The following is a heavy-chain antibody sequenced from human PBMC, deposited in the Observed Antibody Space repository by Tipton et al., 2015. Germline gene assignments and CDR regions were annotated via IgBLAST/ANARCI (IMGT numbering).Heavy chain of an antibody. D-gene: IGHD4/OR15-4a*01. V-gene: IGHV3-74*02. CDR2: INSDGSST. J-gene: IGHJ6*02. CDR3: ARSRAPSDYYGMDV. CDR1: GFSFRSYG. Sequence: QLVQSGGGVVQPGRSLRLSCAASGFSFRSYGMHWVRQAPGKGLVWVSRINSDGSSTTYADSVKGRFTISRDNAKNTLYLQMNSLRAEDTAVYYCARSRAPSDYYGMDVWGQGTTVTVSS.